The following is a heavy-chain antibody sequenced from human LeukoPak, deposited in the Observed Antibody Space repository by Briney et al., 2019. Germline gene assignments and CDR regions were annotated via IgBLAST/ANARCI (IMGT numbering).Heavy chain of an antibody. J-gene: IGHJ4*02. CDR3: ARGHWNYPHDY. CDR1: GGSFSGYY. V-gene: IGHV4-34*01. CDR2: INHSGST. D-gene: IGHD1-7*01. Sequence: TSETLSLTCAVYGGSFSGYYWSWIRQPPGKGLEWIGEINHSGSTNYNPSLKSRVTISVDTSKNQFSLKLSSVTAADTAVYYCARGHWNYPHDYWGQGTLVTVSS.